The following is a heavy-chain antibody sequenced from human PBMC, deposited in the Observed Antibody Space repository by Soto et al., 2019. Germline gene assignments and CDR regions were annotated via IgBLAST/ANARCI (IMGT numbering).Heavy chain of an antibody. CDR2: ISSGGSDK. CDR1: GFTFSSFG. Sequence: GGSLRLSCAASGFTFSSFGMHWVRQAPGKGLEWVAVISSGGSDKYYADSVKGRFTISRDNSRNTLYLQMNSLRAEDTAVYYCAKDADIGAAGYYFDYWGQGTLVTVSS. D-gene: IGHD6-13*01. CDR3: AKDADIGAAGYYFDY. J-gene: IGHJ4*02. V-gene: IGHV3-30*18.